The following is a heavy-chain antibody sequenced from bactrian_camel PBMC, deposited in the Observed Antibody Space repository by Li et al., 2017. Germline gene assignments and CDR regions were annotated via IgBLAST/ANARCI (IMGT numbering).Heavy chain of an antibody. J-gene: IGHJ4*01. Sequence: QVQLVESGGGSVQAGGSLNLSCVVSGDTFSTFCMGWFRRAPGKAREGIAGIRRDGDEYYADSVKGRFTISQDNAKNIIYLQMNSLKPEDTAVYYCVGDVLNLSYWGQGTQVTVS. CDR3: VGDVLNLSY. V-gene: IGHV3S55*01. CDR1: GDTFSTFC. D-gene: IGHD1*01. CDR2: IRRDGDE.